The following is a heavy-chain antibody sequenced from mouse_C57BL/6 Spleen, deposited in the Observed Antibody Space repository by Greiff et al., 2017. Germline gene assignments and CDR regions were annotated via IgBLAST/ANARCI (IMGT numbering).Heavy chain of an antibody. V-gene: IGHV5-6*01. CDR1: GFTFSSYG. CDR3: ARRNYGSSCLYWYFDV. D-gene: IGHD1-1*01. Sequence: DVQLVESGGDLVKPGGSLKLSCAASGFTFSSYGMSWVRQTPDKRLEWVATISSGGSYTYYPDSVKGRFTISRDNAKNTLYLQMSSLKSEDTAMYYCARRNYGSSCLYWYFDVWGTGTTVTVSS. CDR2: ISSGGSYT. J-gene: IGHJ1*03.